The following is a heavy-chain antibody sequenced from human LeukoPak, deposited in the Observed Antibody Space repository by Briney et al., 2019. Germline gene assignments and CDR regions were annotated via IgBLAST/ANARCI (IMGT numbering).Heavy chain of an antibody. J-gene: IGHJ4*02. D-gene: IGHD2-21*01. CDR2: ISVSNTYI. CDR3: ARGSVGDFDY. V-gene: IGHV3-21*01. CDR1: GFTFSTYS. Sequence: GGSLRLSCAASGFTFSTYSMNWLRQAPGKGLEWVSSISVSNTYIYYTDSLKGRLTVSRDNDKTALYLQMHSRRAEDTAVYYCARGSVGDFDYWGQGTLVTVSS.